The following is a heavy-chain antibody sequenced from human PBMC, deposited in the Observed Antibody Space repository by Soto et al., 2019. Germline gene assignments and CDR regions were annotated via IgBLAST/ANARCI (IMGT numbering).Heavy chain of an antibody. Sequence: GASVKVSCKASGYTFTGYYMHWVRQAPGQGLEWMGWMNPNSGGTNYAQKFQGRVTMTRDTSISTAYMELSMLRSDDTAVYYGARVGVQVAIYATRNWLDPWGQGTRVTVSS. D-gene: IGHD2-8*02. J-gene: IGHJ5*02. V-gene: IGHV1-2*02. CDR1: GYTFTGYY. CDR2: MNPNSGGT. CDR3: ARVGVQVAIYATRNWLDP.